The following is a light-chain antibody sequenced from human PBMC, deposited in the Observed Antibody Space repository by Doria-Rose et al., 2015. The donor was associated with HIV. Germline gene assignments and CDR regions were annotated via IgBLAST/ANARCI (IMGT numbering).Light chain of an antibody. CDR3: HQYGTSWT. V-gene: IGKV3-20*01. J-gene: IGKJ1*01. CDR2: DGS. Sequence: EIVMTQSPGTLSLSPGERATLSCRASQSFSSTYLAWYQQKPGQAPSLLIYDGSTRATCIPDRFSASGSGTDFTLTINRLEPEDFALYYCHQYGTSWTSGQGTKVEI. CDR1: QSFSSTY.